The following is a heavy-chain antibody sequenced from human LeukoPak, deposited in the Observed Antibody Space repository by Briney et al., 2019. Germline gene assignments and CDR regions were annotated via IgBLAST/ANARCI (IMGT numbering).Heavy chain of an antibody. Sequence: GGSLRLSCSASGFTFSNCPMSWVRQVPGKGLEWVPGILGSGGATFYADSVEGRFTISRDNSKNTLYLLMNSLRGEDTAVYYCAKDETLSGVNYFASWGQGTLVTVSS. V-gene: IGHV3-23*01. D-gene: IGHD3-10*01. CDR3: AKDETLSGVNYFAS. CDR1: GFTFSNCP. CDR2: ILGSGGAT. J-gene: IGHJ4*02.